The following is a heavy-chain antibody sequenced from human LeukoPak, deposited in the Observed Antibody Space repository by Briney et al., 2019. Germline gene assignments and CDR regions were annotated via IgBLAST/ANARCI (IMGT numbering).Heavy chain of an antibody. Sequence: PGGSLRLSCAASGFTFSSYRMSWVRQAPGKGLEWVANIKQDGSEKYYVDSVKGRFTISRDNAKNSLYLQMNSLRAEDTAVYYCAGIVVVAATYFDYWGQGTLVTVSS. V-gene: IGHV3-7*01. CDR1: GFTFSSYR. D-gene: IGHD2-15*01. CDR2: IKQDGSEK. CDR3: AGIVVVAATYFDY. J-gene: IGHJ4*02.